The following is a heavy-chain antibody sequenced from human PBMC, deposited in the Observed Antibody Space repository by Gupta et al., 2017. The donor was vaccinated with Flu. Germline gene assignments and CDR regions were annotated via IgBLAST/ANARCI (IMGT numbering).Heavy chain of an antibody. CDR3: ARREYYDFWSGYAGAFDI. CDR2: IYYSGST. J-gene: IGHJ3*02. D-gene: IGHD3-3*01. Sequence: QLQLQESGPGLVKPSETLSLTCTVSGGSISSSSYYWGWIRQPPGKGLEWSGSIYYSGSTYYNPSLKSRVTISVDTSKNQFSLKLSSVTAADTAVYYCARREYYDFWSGYAGAFDIWGQGTMVTVSS. CDR1: GGSISSSSYY. V-gene: IGHV4-39*01.